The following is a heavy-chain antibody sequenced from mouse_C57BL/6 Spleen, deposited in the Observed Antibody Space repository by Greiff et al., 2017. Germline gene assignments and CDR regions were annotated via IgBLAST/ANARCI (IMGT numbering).Heavy chain of an antibody. D-gene: IGHD2-12*01. Sequence: EVKVEESGGGLVQPGGSMKLSCAASGFTFSDAWMDWVRQSPEKGLEWVAEIRNKANNHATYYAESVKGRFTISRDDSKSSVYLQMNSLRAEDTGIYYCTSELLYYYAMDYWGQGTSVTVSS. CDR1: GFTFSDAW. CDR3: TSELLYYYAMDY. V-gene: IGHV6-6*01. J-gene: IGHJ4*01. CDR2: IRNKANNHAT.